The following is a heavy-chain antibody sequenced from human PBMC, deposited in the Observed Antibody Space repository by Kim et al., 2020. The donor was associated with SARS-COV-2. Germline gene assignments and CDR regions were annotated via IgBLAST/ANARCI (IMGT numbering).Heavy chain of an antibody. CDR2: ISYDGSNK. CDR3: AKERSGYYRPLDY. Sequence: GGSLRLSCAASGFTFSSYGMHWVRQAPGKGLEWVAVISYDGSNKYYADSVKGRFTISRDNSKNTLYLQMNSLRAEDTAVYYCAKERSGYYRPLDYWGQGTLVTVSS. D-gene: IGHD3-22*01. CDR1: GFTFSSYG. J-gene: IGHJ4*02. V-gene: IGHV3-30*18.